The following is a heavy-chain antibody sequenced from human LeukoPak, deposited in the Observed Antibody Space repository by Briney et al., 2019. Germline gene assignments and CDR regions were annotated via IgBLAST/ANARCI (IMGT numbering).Heavy chain of an antibody. D-gene: IGHD4-17*01. CDR1: GATFSDYY. V-gene: IGHV3-11*05. Sequence: GGSLRLSCAASGATFSDYYMSRGRRSPGTGLEGVSYISGRSTFTKYADSVKGRFTISRDNAKNSLYLQMNSLRAEDTAVYYCARDGAGDYVDYWGQGTLVTVSS. CDR3: ARDGAGDYVDY. J-gene: IGHJ4*02. CDR2: ISGRSTFT.